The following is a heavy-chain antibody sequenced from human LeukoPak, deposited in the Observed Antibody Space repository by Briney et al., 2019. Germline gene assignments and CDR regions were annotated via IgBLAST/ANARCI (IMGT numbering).Heavy chain of an antibody. D-gene: IGHD2-2*01. CDR3: ARLIEYCSSTSCYPT. CDR1: GGSISSSSYY. CDR2: IYYSGST. J-gene: IGHJ5*02. V-gene: IGHV4-39*01. Sequence: PSETLSLTCTVSGGSISSSSYYWGWIRQPPGKGLEWIGGIYYSGSTYYNPSLKSRVTISVDTSKNQFSLKLSSVTAADTAVYYCARLIEYCSSTSCYPTWGQGTLVTVSS.